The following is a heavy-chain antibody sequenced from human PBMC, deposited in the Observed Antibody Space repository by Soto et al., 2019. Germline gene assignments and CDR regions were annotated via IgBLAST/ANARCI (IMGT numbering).Heavy chain of an antibody. CDR1: GFTFSDHY. Sequence: GGSLRLSCAASGFTFSDHYMDWVRQAPGKGLEWVGRIRNKANSYATEYAASVKGRFTISRDDSKNSLYLQMNSLRTEDTAVYYGAKYSYEGSEIVPLIHFDYWGQGTLVTVSS. CDR3: AKYSYEGSEIVPLIHFDY. CDR2: IRNKANSYAT. V-gene: IGHV3-72*01. J-gene: IGHJ4*02. D-gene: IGHD3-22*01.